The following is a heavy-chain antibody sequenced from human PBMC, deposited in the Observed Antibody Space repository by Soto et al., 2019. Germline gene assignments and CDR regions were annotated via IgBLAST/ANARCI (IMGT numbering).Heavy chain of an antibody. V-gene: IGHV4-59*08. CDR2: ISYSGST. Sequence: SETLSLTCTVSGDSIINNYWSWILQSPGKRLEWIGYISYSGSTNYNPSPKSRVTISARTSRNQFSLKLNSVTAADTAVYYCARLLLSGYYKGDLDYWGPGTLVTVSS. CDR1: GDSIINNY. CDR3: ARLLLSGYYKGDLDY. D-gene: IGHD3-9*01. J-gene: IGHJ4*02.